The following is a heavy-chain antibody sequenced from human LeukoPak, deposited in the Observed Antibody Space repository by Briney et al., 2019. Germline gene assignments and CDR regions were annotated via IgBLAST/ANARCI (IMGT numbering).Heavy chain of an antibody. V-gene: IGHV4-4*07. CDR1: GGSISNYY. CDR2: INTSWST. J-gene: IGHJ3*01. Sequence: SETLSLTCTVSGGSISNYYWNWIRQPPGKGLEWTGRINTSWSTNYNPSLKSRVTMSVDTSKNQFSLKVTSVTAADTAVFYWARVGGSATNYRRCGFDGWGQGTVVTVSS. CDR3: ARVGGSATNYRRCGFDG. D-gene: IGHD3-10*01.